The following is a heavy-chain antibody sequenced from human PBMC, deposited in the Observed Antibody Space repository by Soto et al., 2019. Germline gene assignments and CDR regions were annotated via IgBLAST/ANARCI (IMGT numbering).Heavy chain of an antibody. V-gene: IGHV3-33*01. CDR1: GFTFSNYG. CDR3: ARRPRDYGDYLDY. Sequence: GGSLRLSCATSGFTFSNYGMHWVRQAPGKGLEWVAVAWYDGKNKYYADSVKGRFTISRDNSQNTLYLQMNSLRAEDTAVYYCARRPRDYGDYLDYWGQGTLVTVSS. CDR2: AWYDGKNK. D-gene: IGHD4-17*01. J-gene: IGHJ4*02.